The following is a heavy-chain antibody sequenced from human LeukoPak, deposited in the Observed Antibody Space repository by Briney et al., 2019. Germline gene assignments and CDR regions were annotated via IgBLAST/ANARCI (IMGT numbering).Heavy chain of an antibody. D-gene: IGHD2-15*01. CDR2: ISRSGSTK. V-gene: IGHV3-11*01. J-gene: IGHJ6*03. CDR3: ARVLRYCSGGNCYSGGLGYMDV. Sequence: GGSLRLSCAASGFTFSDYNMRWIRQAPGKGLEWVSSISRSGSTKYYADSVKGRFTISRDNAKNSLFLQMDSLRAEDTAVYYCARVLRYCSGGNCYSGGLGYMDVWGKGTTVTISS. CDR1: GFTFSDYN.